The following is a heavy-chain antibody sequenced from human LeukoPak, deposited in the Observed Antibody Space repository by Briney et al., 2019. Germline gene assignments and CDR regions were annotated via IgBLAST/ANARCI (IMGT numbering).Heavy chain of an antibody. CDR1: GFIFSNYG. Sequence: PGGSLRLSCAASGFIFSNYGMHWVRQAPGKGLEWVAVIWYDGSNKYYADSVKGRFTISRDNSKNTVYLQMNSLRADDTAVYYCVRDQTPRQWLRGFDYWGQGTLVSVFS. D-gene: IGHD6-19*01. V-gene: IGHV3-33*01. CDR3: VRDQTPRQWLRGFDY. CDR2: IWYDGSNK. J-gene: IGHJ4*02.